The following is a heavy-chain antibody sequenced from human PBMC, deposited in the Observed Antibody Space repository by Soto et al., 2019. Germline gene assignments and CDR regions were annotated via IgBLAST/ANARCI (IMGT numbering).Heavy chain of an antibody. CDR3: ASRDPGTSVDY. Sequence: SETLSLTCAVSGGSFTSNNCWTWVRQPPGQGLEWIGEIYRTGSTNYNPSLKSRVTISLDKSENQFSLKVTSLTAADTAVYYCASRDPGTSVDYWGQGTLVTVS. V-gene: IGHV4-4*02. CDR2: IYRTGST. D-gene: IGHD1-7*01. J-gene: IGHJ4*02. CDR1: GGSFTSNNC.